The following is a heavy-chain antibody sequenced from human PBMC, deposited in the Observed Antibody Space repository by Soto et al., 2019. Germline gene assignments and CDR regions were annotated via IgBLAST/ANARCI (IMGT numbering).Heavy chain of an antibody. CDR1: GFTFSTSA. CDR3: GADEVDHFDTSGYYYLAY. Sequence: SVKVSCKASGFTFSTSAIQWVRQARGQHLEWMGWIVVGSGDANYAQKFQERVTITRDMSTSTVYMELSSLTSEDTAVYYCGADEVDHFDTSGYYYLAYWGPGTPVTVSS. CDR2: IVVGSGDA. V-gene: IGHV1-58*02. D-gene: IGHD3-22*01. J-gene: IGHJ4*02.